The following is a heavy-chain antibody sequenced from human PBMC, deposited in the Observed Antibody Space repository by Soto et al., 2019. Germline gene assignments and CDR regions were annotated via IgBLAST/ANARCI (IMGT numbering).Heavy chain of an antibody. J-gene: IGHJ3*02. CDR1: GGSISSSSYY. D-gene: IGHD3-10*01. V-gene: IGHV4-39*01. CDR2: IYYSGST. Sequence: SETLSLTCTVSGGSISSSSYYWGWIRQPPGKGLEWIGRIYYSGSTYYNPSLKGRMTISVDTSKNQFSLKLSSVTAADTAVYYCARHLDYYYGSGSYYIDIWGQGTMVTVSS. CDR3: ARHLDYYYGSGSYYIDI.